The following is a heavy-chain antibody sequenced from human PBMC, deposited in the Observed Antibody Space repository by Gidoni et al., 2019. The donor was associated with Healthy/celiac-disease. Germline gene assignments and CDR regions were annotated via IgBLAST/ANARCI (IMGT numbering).Heavy chain of an antibody. J-gene: IGHJ4*02. CDR1: GGTFSSYA. D-gene: IGHD4-17*01. V-gene: IGHV1-69*01. CDR2: IIPIFGTA. CDR3: ASRYDYGDYSKNYYFDY. Sequence: QVQLVQSGAEVKKPGSSVKVSCKASGGTFSSYAISWVRQAPGQGLEWMGGIIPIFGTANYAQKFQGRVTITADESTSTAYMELSSLRSEDTAVYYCASRYDYGDYSKNYYFDYWGQGTLVTVSS.